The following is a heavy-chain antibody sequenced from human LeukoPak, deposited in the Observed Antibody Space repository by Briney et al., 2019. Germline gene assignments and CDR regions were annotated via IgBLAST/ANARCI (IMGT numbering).Heavy chain of an antibody. V-gene: IGHV4-4*07. D-gene: IGHD1-26*01. CDR2: IFTSGST. CDR1: GASINTYY. Sequence: SETLSLTCTVSGASINTYYWSWVRQPAGKGLEWIGRIFTSGSTNYNPSLKSRVTMSVDTSKNQFSLKLSSVTAADTAVYYCARDRDTGSSSNRYYFAYWGQGTLVTVSS. CDR3: ARDRDTGSSSNRYYFAY. J-gene: IGHJ4*02.